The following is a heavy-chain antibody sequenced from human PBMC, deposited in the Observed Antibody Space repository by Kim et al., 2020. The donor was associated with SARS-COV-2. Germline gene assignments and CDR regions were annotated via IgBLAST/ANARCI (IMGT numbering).Heavy chain of an antibody. Sequence: GGSLRLSCAASGLTFSSAWMHWVRQAPGKGLLWVSLINPDGSSTKYADSVRGRYTISRDNAKNTLYLQMNSLRVEDTAVYYCIRGWQYAMDVWGQGITVTVSS. CDR3: IRGWQYAMDV. CDR1: GLTFSSAW. V-gene: IGHV3-74*03. J-gene: IGHJ6*02. D-gene: IGHD2-15*01. CDR2: INPDGSST.